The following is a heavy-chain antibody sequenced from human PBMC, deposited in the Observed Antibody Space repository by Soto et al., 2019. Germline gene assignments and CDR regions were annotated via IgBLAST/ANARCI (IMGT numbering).Heavy chain of an antibody. D-gene: IGHD6-13*01. CDR2: ISSSSAYI. CDR3: AKDQGSSWYEIDY. CDR1: GFTFSSYS. Sequence: GGSLRLSCADSGFTFSSYSMNWVRQAPGKGLEWVSAISSSSAYIFYADSVKGRFTVSRDNAKNSLYLQMNSLSADDTAVYYCAKDQGSSWYEIDYWGQGTLVTVSS. J-gene: IGHJ4*02. V-gene: IGHV3-21*04.